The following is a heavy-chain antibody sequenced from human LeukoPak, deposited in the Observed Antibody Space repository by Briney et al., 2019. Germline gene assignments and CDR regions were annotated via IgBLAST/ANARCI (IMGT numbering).Heavy chain of an antibody. D-gene: IGHD3-10*01. CDR3: ARGALCFGISR. CDR2: IYHSGST. J-gene: IGHJ4*02. Sequence: PSQTLSLTCAVSGGSISSGGYSWSWMRQPPGKGLEWIGYIYHSGSTYYNPSLKSRVTISVDRSKNQFSLKLSSVTAADTAVYYCARGALCFGISRWGQGTLVTVSS. CDR1: GGSISSGGYS. V-gene: IGHV4-30-2*01.